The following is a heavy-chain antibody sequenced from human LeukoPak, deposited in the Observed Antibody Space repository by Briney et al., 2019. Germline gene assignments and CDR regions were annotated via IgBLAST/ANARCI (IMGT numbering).Heavy chain of an antibody. Sequence: PGGSLRLSCAASGFTFSTNTMIWVRQAPGKGLEWVSSISSSSTYINYADSVKGRVTISRGNAKNSLFLQLNSLRAEDTAVYYCARPVLATVTINGMDVWGQGTTVTVSS. CDR1: GFTFSTNT. CDR3: ARPVLATVTINGMDV. J-gene: IGHJ6*02. CDR2: ISSSSTYI. V-gene: IGHV3-21*01. D-gene: IGHD4-17*01.